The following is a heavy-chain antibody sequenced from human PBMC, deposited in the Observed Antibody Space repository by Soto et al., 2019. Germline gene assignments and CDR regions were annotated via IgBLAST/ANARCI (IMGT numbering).Heavy chain of an antibody. CDR1: GYSFTDYL. CDR2: INPKSGGT. CDR3: ARGDSTDCSNGVCSFFYNHDMDV. Sequence: GASVKVSCKASGYSFTDYLIHWLRQAPGQGLEWLGRINPKSGGTSTAQKFQGWVTMTTDTSISTASMELTRLTSDDTAIYYCARGDSTDCSNGVCSFFYNHDMDVWGQGTTVTVSS. V-gene: IGHV1-2*04. D-gene: IGHD2-8*01. J-gene: IGHJ6*02.